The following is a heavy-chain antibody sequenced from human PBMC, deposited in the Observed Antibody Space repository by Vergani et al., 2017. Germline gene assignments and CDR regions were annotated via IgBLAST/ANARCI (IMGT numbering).Heavy chain of an antibody. D-gene: IGHD2-2*01. CDR3: AREPLSYCSSTSCYSPYGMDV. CDR2: IYSGGST. CDR1: GFTVSSNY. V-gene: IGHV3-66*02. J-gene: IGHJ6*02. Sequence: EVQLVESGGGLVQPGGSLRLSCAASGFTVSSNYMSWVRQAPGKGLEWVSVIYSGGSTYYADSVKGRFTISRDNSKNTLYLQMNSLRAEDTAVYYCAREPLSYCSSTSCYSPYGMDVWGQGTMVTVSS.